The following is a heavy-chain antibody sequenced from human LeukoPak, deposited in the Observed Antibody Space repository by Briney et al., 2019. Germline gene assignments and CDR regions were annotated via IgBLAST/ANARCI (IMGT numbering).Heavy chain of an antibody. V-gene: IGHV4-39*01. CDR2: IYYSRST. CDR1: GGSISSSSYY. CDR3: ASPSNSRMVRGVISYIGY. J-gene: IGHJ4*01. D-gene: IGHD3-10*01. Sequence: SETLSLTCTVSGGSISSSSYYWGWLRQPPGQGLGWFGSIYYSRSTYYNPSLKSRVTISVDTSTNQFSLKLSSVTAADTAVYSWASPSNSRMVRGVISYIGYWGHGTLVTVSS.